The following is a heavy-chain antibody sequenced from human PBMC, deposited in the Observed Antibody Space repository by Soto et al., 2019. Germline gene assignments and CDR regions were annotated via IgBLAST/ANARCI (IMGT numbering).Heavy chain of an antibody. V-gene: IGHV5-51*01. Sequence: GASLKISCKGSGYSFTSYWIGWVRQMPGKGLEWMGIIYPGDSDTRYSPSFQGQVTISADKSISTAYLQWSSLKASDTAMYYCARLNGDYDYVWGSYRLYYYDGMDVWGQGTTVTVSS. D-gene: IGHD3-16*02. CDR1: GYSFTSYW. CDR3: ARLNGDYDYVWGSYRLYYYDGMDV. J-gene: IGHJ6*02. CDR2: IYPGDSDT.